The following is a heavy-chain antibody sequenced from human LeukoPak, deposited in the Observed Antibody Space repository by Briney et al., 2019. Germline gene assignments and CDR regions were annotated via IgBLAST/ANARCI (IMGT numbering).Heavy chain of an antibody. Sequence: ASVTVSCKPSGYTFTTYGINWVRQAPGQGLEWMGWISVHNGDTNYAPKFQDRVTMTTDTSTGTAYMELRSLKSDDTAVFYCARGGRFCFNGKCYPQSLDYWGQGTLVTVSS. CDR2: ISVHNGDT. CDR1: GYTFTTYG. J-gene: IGHJ4*02. V-gene: IGHV1-18*01. CDR3: ARGGRFCFNGKCYPQSLDY. D-gene: IGHD2-2*01.